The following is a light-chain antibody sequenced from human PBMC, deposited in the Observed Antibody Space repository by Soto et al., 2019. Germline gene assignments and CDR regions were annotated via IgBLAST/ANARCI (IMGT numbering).Light chain of an antibody. Sequence: QSALTQPASVSGSPGQSITISCTGTSSDVGGYNYVSWYQHHPGKAPKLIIYDVSNRPSGVSNRFSGSKSRNTASLTISGLQPEDEADYYCSSYTTSNTRQIVFGTGTKVTVL. V-gene: IGLV2-14*03. CDR3: SSYTTSNTRQIV. CDR1: SSDVGGYNY. CDR2: DVS. J-gene: IGLJ1*01.